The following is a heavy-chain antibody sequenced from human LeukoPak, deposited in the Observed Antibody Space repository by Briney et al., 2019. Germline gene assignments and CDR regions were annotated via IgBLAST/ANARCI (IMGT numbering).Heavy chain of an antibody. J-gene: IGHJ5*02. CDR3: ARGAVGGPPGIFGVVNHGLDP. D-gene: IGHD3-3*01. Sequence: SVKVSCKAAGGAFSSYAISWVRQAPGQGLEWMGGMIPIFGTANYAQKFQGRVTITTDESTSTAYMELSSLRSEDTAVYYCARGAVGGPPGIFGVVNHGLDPWGQGTLVTVSS. CDR1: GGAFSSYA. V-gene: IGHV1-69*05. CDR2: MIPIFGTA.